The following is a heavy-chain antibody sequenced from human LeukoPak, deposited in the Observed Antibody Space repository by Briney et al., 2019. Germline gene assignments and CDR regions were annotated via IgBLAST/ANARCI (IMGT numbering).Heavy chain of an antibody. CDR2: IYYTGST. D-gene: IGHD1-1*01. J-gene: IGHJ4*02. V-gene: IGHV4-39*01. CDR3: ARSTSGSHDY. CDR1: GGSISSSSYY. Sequence: PSETLSLTCTVSGGSISSSSYYWAWFRQPPGKGLEWIGTIYYTGSTPYNPSLKSRVTISVDTSKNQFSLKLTSVTAADTAVFYCARSTSGSHDYWGQGTLVTVSS.